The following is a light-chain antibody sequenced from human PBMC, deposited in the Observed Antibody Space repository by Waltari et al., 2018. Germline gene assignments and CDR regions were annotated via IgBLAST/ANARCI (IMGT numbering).Light chain of an antibody. V-gene: IGKV3-15*01. J-gene: IGKJ1*01. CDR2: EAS. Sequence: ILMTQSPATLSVSPGEGATLSCRASQSINSNVAWSQQKPDQAPRLLIYEASTRATGVPARFSGIGSGTEFTLTISSLQSEDSATYYCQQYNNGPPETFGQGTKVEIK. CDR3: QQYNNGPPET. CDR1: QSINSN.